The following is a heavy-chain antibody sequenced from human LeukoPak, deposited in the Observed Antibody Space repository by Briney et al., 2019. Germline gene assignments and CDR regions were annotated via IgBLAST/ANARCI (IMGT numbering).Heavy chain of an antibody. CDR2: IHYSGST. Sequence: PSETLSLTCTVSGGSISSSSYYWGWIRQPPGKGLEWIGSIHYSGSTYYNPSLKSRVTISVDTSKNQFSLKLSSVTAADTAVYYCARSYPYSSSWGNDAFDIWGQGTMVTVSS. J-gene: IGHJ3*02. CDR3: ARSYPYSSSWGNDAFDI. V-gene: IGHV4-39*07. D-gene: IGHD6-13*01. CDR1: GGSISSSSYY.